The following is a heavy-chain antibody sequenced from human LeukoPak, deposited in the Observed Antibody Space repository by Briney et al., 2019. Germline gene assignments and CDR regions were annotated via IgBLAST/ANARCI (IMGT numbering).Heavy chain of an antibody. Sequence: ASVKVSCKASGYTFTSYGISWVRQAPGQGLEWMGWISAYNGNTNYAQKLQGRVTMTTDTSTSTAYMELRSVRSDDTAVYYCARDPAREQQLVGWFDPWGQGTLVTVSS. CDR1: GYTFTSYG. D-gene: IGHD6-13*01. CDR2: ISAYNGNT. V-gene: IGHV1-18*04. CDR3: ARDPAREQQLVGWFDP. J-gene: IGHJ5*02.